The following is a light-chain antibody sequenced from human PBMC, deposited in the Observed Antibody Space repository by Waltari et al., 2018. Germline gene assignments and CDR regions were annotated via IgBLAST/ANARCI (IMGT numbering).Light chain of an antibody. V-gene: IGKV1-9*01. Sequence: DIQLTKSPSFLSASVGERVTITCRASQDISSSFAWYQQKPGKAPKLLIYAASTLQSGVPSRFSGSGSGTEFTLTISSLQPEDFATYYCQQVNSYPFTFGPGTKVDI. CDR2: AAS. J-gene: IGKJ3*01. CDR3: QQVNSYPFT. CDR1: QDISSS.